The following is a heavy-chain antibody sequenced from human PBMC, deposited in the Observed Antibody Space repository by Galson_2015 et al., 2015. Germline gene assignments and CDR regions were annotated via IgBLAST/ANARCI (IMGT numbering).Heavy chain of an antibody. J-gene: IGHJ3*02. D-gene: IGHD5-12*01. V-gene: IGHV3-30*01. Sequence: SLRLSCAASGFSFSNYVMHWVRQVPGKGLEWVAVISYDGSNKFYADALKGRFTVSRDNSKNTLYLEMNSLRAEDTAVYHCARGLEYSGYTYAFGIWGQGTVVTVSS. CDR2: ISYDGSNK. CDR3: ARGLEYSGYTYAFGI. CDR1: GFSFSNYV.